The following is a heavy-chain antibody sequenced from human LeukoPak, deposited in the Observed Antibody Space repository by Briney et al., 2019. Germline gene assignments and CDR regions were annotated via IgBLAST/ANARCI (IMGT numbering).Heavy chain of an antibody. J-gene: IGHJ4*02. CDR2: IYYSGST. Sequence: SETLSLTCTVSGGSISSSSYYWGWIRQPPGKGLEWIGSIYYSGSTYYNPSLKSRVTISVDTSKNQFSLKLSSVTAADTAVYYCATVPIYGDYDFYFDYWGQGTLVTVSS. V-gene: IGHV4-39*07. CDR1: GGSISSSSYY. CDR3: ATVPIYGDYDFYFDY. D-gene: IGHD4-17*01.